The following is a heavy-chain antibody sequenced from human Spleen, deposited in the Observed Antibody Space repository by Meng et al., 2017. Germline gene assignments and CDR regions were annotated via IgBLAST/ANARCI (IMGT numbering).Heavy chain of an antibody. J-gene: IGHJ6*02. CDR2: INHSGST. Sequence: SETLSLTCTVYGGSFSGYYWSWIRQPPGKGLEWIGEINHSGSTNYNPSLKSRVTISVDTSKNQFSLKLSSVTAADTAVYYFARGPYSSSWDTNYYYYYGMDVWGQGTTVTVSS. V-gene: IGHV4-34*01. D-gene: IGHD6-13*01. CDR1: GGSFSGYY. CDR3: ARGPYSSSWDTNYYYYYGMDV.